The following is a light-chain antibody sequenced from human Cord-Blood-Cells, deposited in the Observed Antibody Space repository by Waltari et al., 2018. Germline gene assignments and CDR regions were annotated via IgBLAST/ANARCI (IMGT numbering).Light chain of an antibody. Sequence: EIVLTQSRATLSLSPGEGATLACRASPSVSSYLAWYQQKPGQAPRLLIYDASNRATGIPARFSGSGSGTDFTLTISSLEPEDFAVYYCQQRSNWPPLTFGGGTKVEIK. CDR1: PSVSSY. CDR2: DAS. CDR3: QQRSNWPPLT. V-gene: IGKV3-11*01. J-gene: IGKJ4*01.